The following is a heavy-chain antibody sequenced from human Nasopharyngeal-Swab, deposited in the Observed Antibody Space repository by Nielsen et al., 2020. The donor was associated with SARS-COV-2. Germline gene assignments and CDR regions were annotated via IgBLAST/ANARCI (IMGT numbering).Heavy chain of an antibody. V-gene: IGHV3-30-3*01. CDR1: GFTFSSYA. J-gene: IGHJ6*02. Sequence: GESLKISCAASGFTFSSYAMHWVRQAPGKGLEWVAVISYDGSKKYYADSVKGRFTISRDNSKNTLYLQMNSLRAEDTAVYYCARDQGSSWYTYYYHGMDVWGQGTTVTVSS. D-gene: IGHD6-13*01. CDR2: ISYDGSKK. CDR3: ARDQGSSWYTYYYHGMDV.